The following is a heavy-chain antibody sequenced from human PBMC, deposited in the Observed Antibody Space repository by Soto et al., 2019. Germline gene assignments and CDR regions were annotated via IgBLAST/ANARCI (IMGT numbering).Heavy chain of an antibody. CDR2: IYYSGST. J-gene: IGHJ1*01. Sequence: QVQLQESGPGLVKPSETLSLTCTVSGGSISSYYWSWIRQPPGKGLEWIGHIYYSGSTNYNPSLKSRVTILVDTSKNQFSLKLSSVTASYTAVYYCARYGGCCSSTSCYFAEYFQHWGQGTLVTVSS. V-gene: IGHV4-59*08. CDR3: ARYGGCCSSTSCYFAEYFQH. CDR1: GGSISSYY. D-gene: IGHD2-2*01.